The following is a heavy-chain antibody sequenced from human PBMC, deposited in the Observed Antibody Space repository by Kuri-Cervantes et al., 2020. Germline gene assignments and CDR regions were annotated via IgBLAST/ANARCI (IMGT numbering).Heavy chain of an antibody. CDR1: GFTFEDYA. CDR3: AREGLGDYDAYFDY. D-gene: IGHD4-17*01. V-gene: IGHV3-43D*04. Sequence: GGSLRLSCAASGFTFEDYAMHWVRQGPGKGLEWLFLISWDSHTTYSAASVEGRFTVSRDNAKNSLYLQMNSLRAEDTAVYYCAREGLGDYDAYFDYWGQGTLVTVSS. CDR2: ISWDSHTT. J-gene: IGHJ4*02.